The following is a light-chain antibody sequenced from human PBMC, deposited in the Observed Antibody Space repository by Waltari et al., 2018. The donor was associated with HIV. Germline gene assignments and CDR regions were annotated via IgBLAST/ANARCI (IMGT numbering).Light chain of an antibody. J-gene: IGLJ1*01. CDR3: QSHDSSLSGYV. CDR1: SSHIGAGYH. CDR2: GNS. Sequence: QSVLTPPPSVSRAPGQRVTISCPRSSSHIGAGYHVHWYQQLPGTAPKLLIYGNSNRPSGVPDRFSGSKSGTSASLAITGLQAEDEADYHCQSHDSSLSGYVFGTGTKVTVL. V-gene: IGLV1-40*01.